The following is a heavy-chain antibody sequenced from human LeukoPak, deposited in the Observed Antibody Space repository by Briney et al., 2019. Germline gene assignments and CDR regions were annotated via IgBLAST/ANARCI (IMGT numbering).Heavy chain of an antibody. CDR1: GYSSTGFY. V-gene: IGHV1-2*02. Sequence: ASVTVSCMASGYSSTGFYMGWVRQAPGEGLEWMGWINPNSGGTNYAQKFQGRVTMTRDTSISTAYMELSRLRSDDTAVYYCARELGGSGSYYNGNWFDPWGQGTLVTVSS. D-gene: IGHD3-10*01. J-gene: IGHJ5*02. CDR3: ARELGGSGSYYNGNWFDP. CDR2: INPNSGGT.